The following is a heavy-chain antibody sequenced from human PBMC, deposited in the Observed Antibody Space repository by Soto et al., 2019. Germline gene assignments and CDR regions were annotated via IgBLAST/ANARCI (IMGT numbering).Heavy chain of an antibody. CDR2: VSAYNGNT. CDR3: AKEGRLRSPAGDYFDS. D-gene: IGHD3-10*01. Sequence: ASVKVSCKASGYTFTSYGISWVRQAPGQGLEWTGWVSAYNGNTNYAQKLQGRVTMTTDTSTSTVYMELRSLRSDDTAVYFCAKEGRLRSPAGDYFDSWAQGSLVTVSS. CDR1: GYTFTSYG. V-gene: IGHV1-18*04. J-gene: IGHJ4*02.